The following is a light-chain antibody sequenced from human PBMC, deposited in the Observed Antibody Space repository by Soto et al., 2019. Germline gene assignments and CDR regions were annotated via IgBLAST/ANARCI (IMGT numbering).Light chain of an antibody. V-gene: IGKV3-20*01. CDR2: GAS. Sequence: IALTQSPGTLSLSPGERATLSCRASQRVSSNYVAWYQHKPGQAPRLLIHGASIRATGIPDRFSGSGSGTAFTLTISRLEPEDFAVYYCHQYGTLPYAFGQGTKLQIK. CDR1: QRVSSNY. CDR3: HQYGTLPYA. J-gene: IGKJ2*01.